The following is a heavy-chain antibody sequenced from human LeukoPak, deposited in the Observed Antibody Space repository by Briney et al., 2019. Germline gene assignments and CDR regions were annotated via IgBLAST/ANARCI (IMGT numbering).Heavy chain of an antibody. CDR2: ISAYNGNT. CDR1: GYTFTSYG. D-gene: IGHD3-22*01. Sequence: ASVKVSCKASGYTFTSYGISWVRQARGQGLEWMGWISAYNGNTNYAQKLQGRVTMTTDTSTSTAYMELRSLRSDDTAVYYCARADYYDSSGYFVPYYYYYMDVWGKGTTVTVSS. CDR3: ARADYYDSSGYFVPYYYYYMDV. V-gene: IGHV1-18*01. J-gene: IGHJ6*03.